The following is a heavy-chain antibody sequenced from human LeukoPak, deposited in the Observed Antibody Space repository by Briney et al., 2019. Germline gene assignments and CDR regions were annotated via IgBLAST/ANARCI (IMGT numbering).Heavy chain of an antibody. CDR3: AGSPYSSSWSYYYYGMDV. CDR1: GGSISSYY. D-gene: IGHD6-13*01. J-gene: IGHJ6*02. CDR2: IYYSGST. V-gene: IGHV4-59*01. Sequence: PSETLSLTCTVSGGSISSYYWSWIRQPPGKGLEWIGYIYYSGSTNYNPSLKSRVTISVDTSKNQFSLKLSSVTAADTAVYYCAGSPYSSSWSYYYYGMDVWGQGTTVTVSS.